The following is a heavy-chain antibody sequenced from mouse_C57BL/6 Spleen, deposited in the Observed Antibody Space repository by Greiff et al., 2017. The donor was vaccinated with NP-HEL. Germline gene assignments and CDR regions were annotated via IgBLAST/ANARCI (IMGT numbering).Heavy chain of an antibody. CDR1: GYTFTDYY. CDR3: ARGSFAD. Sequence: DVKLQQSGPELVKPGASVKISCKASGYTFTDYYMNWVKQSHGKSLEWIGDINPNNGGTSYNQKFKGKATLTVDKSSSTAYMELRSLTSEGSAVYYCARGSFADWGQGTLVTGSA. V-gene: IGHV1-26*01. J-gene: IGHJ3*01. CDR2: INPNNGGT.